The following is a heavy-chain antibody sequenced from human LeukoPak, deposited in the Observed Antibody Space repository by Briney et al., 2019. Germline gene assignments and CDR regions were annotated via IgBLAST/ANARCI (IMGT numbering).Heavy chain of an antibody. D-gene: IGHD2-2*02. Sequence: SVMVSCKASGGTYSSYAISWVRQAPGQGLEWMGRIIPILGIANYAQKFQGRVTITADKSTSTAYMELSSLRSEDTAVYYCASDIVVVPAAINYYYYGMDVWGQGTTVTVSS. V-gene: IGHV1-69*04. CDR2: IIPILGIA. CDR1: GGTYSSYA. J-gene: IGHJ6*02. CDR3: ASDIVVVPAAINYYYYGMDV.